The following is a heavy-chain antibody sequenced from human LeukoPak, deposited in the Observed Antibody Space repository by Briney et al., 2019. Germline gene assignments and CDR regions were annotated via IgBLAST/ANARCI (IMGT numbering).Heavy chain of an antibody. CDR3: AIAIMDTALFDY. Sequence: ASVKVSCKVSGYTLTELSMDWVRQAPGEGLEWMGGFDPEDGETIYAQKFQGRVTMTEDTSTDTAYMELSSLRSEDTAVYYCAIAIMDTALFDYWGQGTLVTVSS. CDR1: GYTLTELS. D-gene: IGHD5-18*01. J-gene: IGHJ4*02. CDR2: FDPEDGET. V-gene: IGHV1-24*01.